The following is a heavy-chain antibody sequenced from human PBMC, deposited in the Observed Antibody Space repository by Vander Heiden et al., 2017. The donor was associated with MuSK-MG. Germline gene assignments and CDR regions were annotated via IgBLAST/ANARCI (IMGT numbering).Heavy chain of an antibody. V-gene: IGHV1-69*01. CDR2: IIPIFGTA. CDR3: ARDRPRITMVRDYGMDV. Sequence: GQGLEWMGGIIPIFGTANYAQKFQGRVTITADESTSTAYMELSSLRSEDTAVYYCARDRPRITMVRDYGMDVWGQGTTVTVSS. D-gene: IGHD3-10*01. J-gene: IGHJ6*02.